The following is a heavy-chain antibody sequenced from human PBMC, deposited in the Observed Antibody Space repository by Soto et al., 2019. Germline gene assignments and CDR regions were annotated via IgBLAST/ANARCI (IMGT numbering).Heavy chain of an antibody. CDR1: GYTLTELS. V-gene: IGHV1-24*01. CDR2: FDPEDGET. CDR3: ATAVLFEYSSSSPFDY. J-gene: IGHJ4*02. Sequence: GASVKVSCKVSGYTLTELSMHWVRQAPGKGLEWMGGFDPEDGETIYAQKFQGRVTMTEDTPTDTAYMELSSLRSEDTAVYYCATAVLFEYSSSSPFDYWGQGTLVTVSS. D-gene: IGHD6-6*01.